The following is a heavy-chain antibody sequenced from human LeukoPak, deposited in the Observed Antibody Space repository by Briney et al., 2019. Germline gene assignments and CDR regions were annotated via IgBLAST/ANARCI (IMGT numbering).Heavy chain of an antibody. Sequence: PSETLSLTCTVSARSVTSPEIYWGWLRQPPGKGLQWIGNIYYTGSTYYHPSLNSPVTMSVDTSQNLFSLEMTSVTTAETAVYYCASMSMGRYFDYIFDYWGQGTLVTVSS. D-gene: IGHD3-9*01. CDR3: ASMSMGRYFDYIFDY. V-gene: IGHV4-39*01. CDR1: ARSVTSPEIY. CDR2: IYYTGST. J-gene: IGHJ4*02.